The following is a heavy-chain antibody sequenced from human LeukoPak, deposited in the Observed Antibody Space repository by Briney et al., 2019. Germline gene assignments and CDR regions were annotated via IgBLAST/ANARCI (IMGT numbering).Heavy chain of an antibody. CDR1: GGTFSSYA. J-gene: IGHJ4*02. D-gene: IGHD3-22*01. CDR3: ARARPHYYDSSGYYYLDY. V-gene: IGHV1-69*04. Sequence: GASVKVSCKASGGTFSSYAISWVRQAPGQGLEWMGRIIPILGIANYAQKFQGRVTITADKSTSTAYMELSSLRSEDTAVYYCARARPHYYDSSGYYYLDYWGQGTLVTVSS. CDR2: IIPILGIA.